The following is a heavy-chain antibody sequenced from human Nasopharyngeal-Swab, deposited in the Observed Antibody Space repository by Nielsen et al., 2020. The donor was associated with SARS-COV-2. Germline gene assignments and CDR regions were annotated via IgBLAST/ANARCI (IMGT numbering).Heavy chain of an antibody. D-gene: IGHD5-18*01. CDR1: GFTFSDYY. Sequence: ISCAVSGFTFSDYYMSWIRQAPGKGLEWVSYISSSGSTIYYADSVKGRFTISRDNAKNSLYLQMNSLRAEDTAVYYCVRSHKGYSYGYTNYYGMDVWGQGTTVTVSS. CDR2: ISSSGSTI. CDR3: VRSHKGYSYGYTNYYGMDV. J-gene: IGHJ6*02. V-gene: IGHV3-11*01.